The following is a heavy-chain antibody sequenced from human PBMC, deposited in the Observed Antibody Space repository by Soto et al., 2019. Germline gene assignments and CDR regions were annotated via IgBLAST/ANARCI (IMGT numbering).Heavy chain of an antibody. CDR2: ISSSSSYI. CDR3: ARDAATTAGGIDY. V-gene: IGHV3-21*01. Sequence: GESLKISCAASGFTFSSYSMNWVRQAPGKGLEWVSSISSSSSYIYYADSVKGRFTISRDNAKNSLYLQMNSLRAEDTAVYYCARDAATTAGGIDYWGQGTLVTVSS. J-gene: IGHJ4*02. CDR1: GFTFSSYS. D-gene: IGHD4-17*01.